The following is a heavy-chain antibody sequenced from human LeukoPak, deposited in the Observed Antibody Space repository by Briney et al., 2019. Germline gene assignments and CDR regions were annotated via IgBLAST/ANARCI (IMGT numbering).Heavy chain of an antibody. D-gene: IGHD5-18*01. V-gene: IGHV3-7*01. CDR2: IKKDGSEK. J-gene: IGHJ4*02. CDR3: ARDLSGITGYTYGRGIDY. CDR1: GFTFSRYW. Sequence: PGGSLRLSCAASGFTFSRYWMNWVRQAPGKGLEWVAKIKKDGSEKYYVDSVKGRFTISRDNAKTSLFLQMNSLRAEDTAVYYCARDLSGITGYTYGRGIDYWGQGTLVAVSS.